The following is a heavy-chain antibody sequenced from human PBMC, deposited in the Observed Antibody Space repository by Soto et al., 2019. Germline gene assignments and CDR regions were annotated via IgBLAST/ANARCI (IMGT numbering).Heavy chain of an antibody. CDR3: AKDSRRVVVVPAALDAFDI. V-gene: IGHV3-23*01. D-gene: IGHD2-2*01. Sequence: PVGSLRLSCAASGFTSSSYAMSWVRQAPGKGLEWVSAISGSGGSTYYADSVKGRFTISRDNSKNTLYLQMNSLRAEDTAVYYCAKDSRRVVVVPAALDAFDIWGQGTMVTVSS. CDR2: ISGSGGST. CDR1: GFTSSSYA. J-gene: IGHJ3*02.